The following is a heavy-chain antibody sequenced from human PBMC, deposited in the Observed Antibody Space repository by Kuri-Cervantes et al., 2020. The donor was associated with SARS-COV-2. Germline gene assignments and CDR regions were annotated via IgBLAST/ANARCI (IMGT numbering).Heavy chain of an antibody. Sequence: GGSLRLSCAASGFTFSDHWMHWVRQGPGKGLVWVARINPDGTITSHADSVKGRFTLSRDNAKNMLFLQMNSLRAEDTAVYYCVRDGDHWNFDYWGQGTLVTVSS. CDR3: VRDGDHWNFDY. CDR2: INPDGTIT. J-gene: IGHJ4*02. D-gene: IGHD1-1*01. V-gene: IGHV3-74*01. CDR1: GFTFSDHW.